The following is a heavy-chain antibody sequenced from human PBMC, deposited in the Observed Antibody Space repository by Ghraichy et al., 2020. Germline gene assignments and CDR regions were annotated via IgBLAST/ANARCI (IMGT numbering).Heavy chain of an antibody. J-gene: IGHJ6*02. CDR3: ARDASVPGYSYGRPLYGMDV. V-gene: IGHV3-23*01. Sequence: GGSLRLSCAASRFSFSSYAMSWVRQAPGKGLEWVSGISSSGSRTYYADSVKGRFSISRDNSKSTLYLQMNSLRAEDTAVYYCARDASVPGYSYGRPLYGMDVWGQGTTVTVSS. D-gene: IGHD5-18*01. CDR1: RFSFSSYA. CDR2: ISSSGSRT.